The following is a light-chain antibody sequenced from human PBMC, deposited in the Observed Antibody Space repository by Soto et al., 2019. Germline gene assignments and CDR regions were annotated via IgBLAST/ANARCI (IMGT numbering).Light chain of an antibody. V-gene: IGLV2-8*01. Sequence: QSALTQPPSASGSPGQSVTISCTGTSRDVGGYNYVSWYQQYPGRAPKLMIYEVTKRPSGVPDRFSGSKSGNTASLTVSGLQAEDEADYDCSSYAASNNFYFVFGGGTKLTVL. CDR2: EVT. CDR3: SSYAASNNFYFV. J-gene: IGLJ3*02. CDR1: SRDVGGYNY.